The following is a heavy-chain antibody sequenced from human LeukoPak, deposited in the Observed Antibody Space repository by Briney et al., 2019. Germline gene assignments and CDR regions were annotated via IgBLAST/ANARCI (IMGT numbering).Heavy chain of an antibody. Sequence: SETLSLTCTVSGGSIGSYYWSWIRQPAGKGLEWIGRIYTSGSTNYNPSLKSRVTMSVDTSKNQFSLKLSSVTAADTAVYYCASGVVATINFGLDYWGQGTLVTVSS. V-gene: IGHV4-4*07. CDR2: IYTSGST. CDR1: GGSIGSYY. D-gene: IGHD5-12*01. J-gene: IGHJ4*02. CDR3: ASGVVATINFGLDY.